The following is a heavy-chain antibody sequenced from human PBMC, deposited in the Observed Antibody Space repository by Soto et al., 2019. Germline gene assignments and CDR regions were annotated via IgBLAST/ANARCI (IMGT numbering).Heavy chain of an antibody. D-gene: IGHD2-21*02. V-gene: IGHV3-33*01. CDR2: IWYDGSNK. CDR1: GFTFSSYG. J-gene: IGHJ4*02. Sequence: QVQLVESGGGVVQPGRSLRLSCAASGFTFSSYGMQWVRQAPGKGLEWVAVIWYDGSNKYYADSVKGRFTISRDNSKNTLYLQMNSLRAEDTAVYYWARLYCGGDCPVDYWGQGTLVTVSS. CDR3: ARLYCGGDCPVDY.